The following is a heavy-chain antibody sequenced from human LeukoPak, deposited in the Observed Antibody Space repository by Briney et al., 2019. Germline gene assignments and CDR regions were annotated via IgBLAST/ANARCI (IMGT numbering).Heavy chain of an antibody. CDR1: GFTFSSYA. CDR3: ARDRDAYYDILTGSFSQNWFDP. D-gene: IGHD3-9*01. Sequence: PGGSLRLSCAASGFTFSSYAMHWVRQAPGKGLEWVAVISYDGSNKYYADSVKGRFTISRDSSKNTLYLQMNSLRAEDTAVYYCARDRDAYYDILTGSFSQNWFDPWGQGTLVTVSS. J-gene: IGHJ5*02. V-gene: IGHV3-30-3*01. CDR2: ISYDGSNK.